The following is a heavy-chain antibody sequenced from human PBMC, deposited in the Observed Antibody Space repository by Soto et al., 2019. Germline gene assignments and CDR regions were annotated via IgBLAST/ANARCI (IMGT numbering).Heavy chain of an antibody. J-gene: IGHJ6*02. CDR2: IYYGGNT. V-gene: IGHV4-30-4*01. Sequence: QVQLQESGPGLVKPSETLSLTCNVFGGSISNGDYYWSSIRQPPGKGLQYIGYIYYGGNTNYNPSLKSRLTMSIDRSANHFSLTLTSVTAADTAVYYCARVSGHYYYGVDVWGQGTTVIVSS. CDR1: GGSISNGDYY. CDR3: ARVSGHYYYGVDV.